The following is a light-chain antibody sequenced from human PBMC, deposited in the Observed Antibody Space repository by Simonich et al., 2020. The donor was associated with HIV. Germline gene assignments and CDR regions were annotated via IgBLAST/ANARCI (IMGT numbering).Light chain of an antibody. CDR2: GAS. Sequence: EIVMTQSPATLSVSPGERATLSCRASQSVSSNLAWYQQKPGQAPRLLIYGASTRATGIPARCSGSGSVTEFTLTISSLQSEDFAVYYCQQYNNWPKTFGQGTKVEIK. J-gene: IGKJ1*01. CDR3: QQYNNWPKT. CDR1: QSVSSN. V-gene: IGKV3-15*01.